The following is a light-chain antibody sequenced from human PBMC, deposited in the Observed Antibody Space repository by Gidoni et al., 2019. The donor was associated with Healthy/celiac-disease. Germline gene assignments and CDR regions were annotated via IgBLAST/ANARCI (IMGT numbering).Light chain of an antibody. CDR1: KLGDKY. CDR2: QDS. V-gene: IGLV3-1*01. Sequence: SYELTQPPSVSVSPGQTASITCSGDKLGDKYACWYQQKPGQSPVLVIYQDSKRPSGIPERFSGYNSGNTATLTISGTQAMDEADYYCQAWDSSTAVFGTGTKVXV. J-gene: IGLJ1*01. CDR3: QAWDSSTAV.